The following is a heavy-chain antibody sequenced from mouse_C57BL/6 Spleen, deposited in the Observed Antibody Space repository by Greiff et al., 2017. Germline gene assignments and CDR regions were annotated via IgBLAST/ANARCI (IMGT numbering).Heavy chain of an antibody. CDR1: GYTFTSYD. CDR2: IYPRDGST. J-gene: IGHJ3*01. CDR3: ASRGGFAY. D-gene: IGHD3-1*01. V-gene: IGHV1-85*01. Sequence: VKLVESGPELVKPGASVKLSCKASGYTFTSYDINWVKQRPGQGLEWIGWIYPRDGSTKYNEKFKGKATLTVDTSSSTAYMELHSLTSEDSAVYFCASRGGFAYWGQGTLVTVSA.